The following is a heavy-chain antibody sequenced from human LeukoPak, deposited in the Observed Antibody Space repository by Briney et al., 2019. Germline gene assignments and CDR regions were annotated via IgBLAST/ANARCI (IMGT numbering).Heavy chain of an antibody. CDR1: GFTFSTFD. Sequence: GGSLRLSCAASGFTFSTFDMHWVRQATGKALEWVSAIGAGGDTYYPGSVKGRFTISRENERNSLYLQMNSQRAEDAAVYYCAREIHDSGDNGWFLDLWGRGTLVTVFS. V-gene: IGHV3-13*04. CDR2: IGAGGDT. J-gene: IGHJ2*01. D-gene: IGHD4-17*01. CDR3: AREIHDSGDNGWFLDL.